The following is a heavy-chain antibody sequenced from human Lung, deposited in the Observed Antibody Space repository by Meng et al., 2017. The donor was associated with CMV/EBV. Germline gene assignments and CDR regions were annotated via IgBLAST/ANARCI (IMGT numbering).Heavy chain of an antibody. CDR2: ISSSGSTI. J-gene: IGHJ6*02. CDR3: ARDRGVVVPAAKYYYYGMDV. CDR1: GFTISSYE. D-gene: IGHD2-2*01. Sequence: GGSLRLXCAASGFTISSYEMNWVRQAPGKGLEWVSYISSSGSTIYYADSVKGRFTISRDNAKNSLYLQMNSLRAEDTAVYYCARDRGVVVPAAKYYYYGMDVWGQGTXVTVSS. V-gene: IGHV3-48*03.